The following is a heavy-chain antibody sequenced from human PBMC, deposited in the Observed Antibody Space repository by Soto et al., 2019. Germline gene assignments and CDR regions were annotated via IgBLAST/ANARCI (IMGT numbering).Heavy chain of an antibody. CDR3: ASSLGYCSSTSCYPYYYGMDV. J-gene: IGHJ6*02. CDR1: GGSISSYY. CDR2: IYYSGST. Sequence: LSLTCTVSGGSISSYYWSWIRQPPGKGLEWIGYIYYSGSTNYNPSLKSRVTISVDTSKNQFSLKLSSVTAADTAVYYCASSLGYCSSTSCYPYYYGMDVWGQGTTVTVSS. D-gene: IGHD2-2*01. V-gene: IGHV4-59*01.